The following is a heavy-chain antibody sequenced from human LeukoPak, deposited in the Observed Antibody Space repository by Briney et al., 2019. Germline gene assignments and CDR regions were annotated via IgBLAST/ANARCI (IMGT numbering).Heavy chain of an antibody. D-gene: IGHD5-18*01. Sequence: SETLSLTCTVSGGSISSSSCYWGWIRQPPGKGLEWIGSIYYSGSTYYNPSLKSRVTISVDTSKNQFSLKLSSVTAADTAVYYCARRGYSYGTLWYFDYWGQGTLVTVSS. CDR2: IYYSGST. V-gene: IGHV4-39*07. CDR1: GGSISSSSCY. J-gene: IGHJ4*02. CDR3: ARRGYSYGTLWYFDY.